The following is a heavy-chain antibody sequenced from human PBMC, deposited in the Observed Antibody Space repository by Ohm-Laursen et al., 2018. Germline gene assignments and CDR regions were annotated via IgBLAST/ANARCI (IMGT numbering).Heavy chain of an antibody. V-gene: IGHV1-8*01. D-gene: IGHD1/OR15-1a*01. CDR3: ARMGPQQPHWYFDL. CDR2: MNPNSGNT. J-gene: IGHJ2*01. CDR1: GYTFTSYD. Sequence: SVKVSCKASGYTFTSYDINWVRQATGQGLEWMGWMNPNSGNTGYAQKFQGRVTTTRNTSINTAYMELSSLRSEDTAVYYCARMGPQQPHWYFDLWGRGTLVTVSS.